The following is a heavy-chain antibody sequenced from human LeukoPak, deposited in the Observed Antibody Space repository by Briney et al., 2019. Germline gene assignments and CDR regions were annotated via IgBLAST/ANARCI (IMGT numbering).Heavy chain of an antibody. CDR1: GFTVRSNY. CDR2: IYSSGTT. J-gene: IGHJ4*02. CDR3: ARYNGQQMAFDY. D-gene: IGHD6-13*01. Sequence: GGSLRLSCAASGFTVRSNYMSWVRQAPGKGLEWVSVIYSSGTTYYADSVKGRFTISRDNAKNSLYLQMNSLRDEDTAVYYCARYNGQQMAFDYWGQGTLVTVSS. V-gene: IGHV3-53*01.